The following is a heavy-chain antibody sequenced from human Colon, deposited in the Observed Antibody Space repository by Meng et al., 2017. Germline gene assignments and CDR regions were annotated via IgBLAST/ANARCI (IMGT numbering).Heavy chain of an antibody. D-gene: IGHD3-10*01. V-gene: IGHV4-4*07. CDR3: ARGVETMIRGVKWYFDL. J-gene: IGHJ2*01. Sequence: QVQLQDSGPGLVKPSETLSLTCTVSGGDINNYYWSWIRQSPGKGLEWLGCVYSSGSAYYSPSLKSRLNMSVDRTKNQLSLKVTSVTAADTAVYYCARGVETMIRGVKWYFDLWGRGALVTVSS. CDR2: VYSSGSA. CDR1: GGDINNYY.